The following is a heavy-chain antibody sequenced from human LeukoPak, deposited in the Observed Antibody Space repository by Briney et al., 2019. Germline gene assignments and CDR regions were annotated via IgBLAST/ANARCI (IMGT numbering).Heavy chain of an antibody. D-gene: IGHD6-19*01. J-gene: IGHJ4*02. CDR3: ARAGAGSSGWYLGFDY. CDR1: GGSISSYY. V-gene: IGHV4-4*07. Sequence: SETLSLTCTVSGGSISSYYWSWLRPPAGKGLEWIGRIYTSGSTNYNPSLKSRVTMSVDTSKNQFSLKLSSVTAADTAVYYCARAGAGSSGWYLGFDYWGQGTLVTVSS. CDR2: IYTSGST.